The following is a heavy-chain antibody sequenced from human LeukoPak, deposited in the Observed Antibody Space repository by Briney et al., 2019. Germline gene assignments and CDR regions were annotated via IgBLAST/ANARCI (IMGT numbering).Heavy chain of an antibody. Sequence: GGSLRLSCAASGFIFDDYTFHWVRQAPGKGLEWVSLISRDGGSTYYADSVKGRFTISRDNSKNSLYLQMNSLRTEDTAVYYCARGRSTGYPYYFEYWGQGTLVTVSS. J-gene: IGHJ4*02. V-gene: IGHV3-43*01. CDR1: GFIFDDYT. CDR2: ISRDGGST. CDR3: ARGRSTGYPYYFEY. D-gene: IGHD5-12*01.